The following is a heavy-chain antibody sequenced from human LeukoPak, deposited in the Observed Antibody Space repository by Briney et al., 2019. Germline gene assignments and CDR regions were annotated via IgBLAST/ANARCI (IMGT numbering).Heavy chain of an antibody. J-gene: IGHJ4*02. CDR2: ICWHSGSI. Sequence: GGSLSLSCAASGFTFDDYAMHGVRQAPGKGLEWVSGICWHSGSIGYADSVKGRFTISRDNAKNSLYLQMNSLRAEDTALYYCAKVRDYDILTGYYSDWGQGTLDTVSS. CDR1: GFTFDDYA. D-gene: IGHD3-9*01. CDR3: AKVRDYDILTGYYSD. V-gene: IGHV3-9*01.